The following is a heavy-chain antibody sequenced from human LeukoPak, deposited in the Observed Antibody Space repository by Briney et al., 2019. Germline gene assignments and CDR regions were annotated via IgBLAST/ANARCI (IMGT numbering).Heavy chain of an antibody. Sequence: GGSLRLSCAASGFTVSSNYMSWVRQAPGKGLEWVSVIYSGGSTYYADSVKGRFTISRDNSKNTLYLQMNRLRAEDTAVYYCASRIKRLYYYMDVWVKGTTVTVSS. CDR3: ASRIKRLYYYMDV. D-gene: IGHD3-16*01. CDR1: GFTVSSNY. J-gene: IGHJ6*03. CDR2: IYSGGST. V-gene: IGHV3-53*01.